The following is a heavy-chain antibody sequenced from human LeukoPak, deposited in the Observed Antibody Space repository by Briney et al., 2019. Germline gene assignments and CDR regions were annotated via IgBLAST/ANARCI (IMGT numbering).Heavy chain of an antibody. CDR2: INPSGGTT. V-gene: IGHV1-46*01. J-gene: IGHJ4*01. Sequence: ASVKVSCKASGYIFTTYFMHWVRQAPGQGLEWMGFINPSGGTTGYSQKFQGRVTMTRDTSTSKVYMALSSLRSEDTAVYYCARVRGHGDMIDYWGQGTLVAVSS. CDR1: GYIFTTYF. CDR3: ARVRGHGDMIDY. D-gene: IGHD3-10*01.